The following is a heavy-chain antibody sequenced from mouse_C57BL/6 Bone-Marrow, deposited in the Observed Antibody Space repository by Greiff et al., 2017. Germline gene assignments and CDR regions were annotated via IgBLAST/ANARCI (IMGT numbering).Heavy chain of an antibody. CDR2: IWTGGGK. D-gene: IGHD1-1*01. CDR1: GFSLTSYA. J-gene: IGHJ3*01. V-gene: IGHV2-9-1*01. CDR3: ASNWGSSYLWYAY. Sequence: VQLQQSGPGLVAPSPSLTISCTVSGFSLTSYAISWVRQPPGKGLEWIGVIWTGGGKNDNSALKSRMSINKDNSKSQVSLKMNSLRTDDTARYYGASNWGSSYLWYAYWGPGALVSVAA.